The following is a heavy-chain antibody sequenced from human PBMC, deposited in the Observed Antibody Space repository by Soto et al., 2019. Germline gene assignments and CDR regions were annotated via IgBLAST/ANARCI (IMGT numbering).Heavy chain of an antibody. CDR1: GGSISNYY. CDR3: ARVSAPAGTRKFDY. V-gene: IGHV4-59*12. CDR2: VYYSGSTTT. D-gene: IGHD6-19*01. J-gene: IGHJ4*02. Sequence: QVQLQESGPGLVKPSETLSLTCTVSGGSISNYYWSWIRQPPGKRLERIGFVYYSGSTTTNYSPSLNSRVSISIDTSKNQFSLKLSSVTAADTAVYYCARVSAPAGTRKFDYWGQGTLVTVSS.